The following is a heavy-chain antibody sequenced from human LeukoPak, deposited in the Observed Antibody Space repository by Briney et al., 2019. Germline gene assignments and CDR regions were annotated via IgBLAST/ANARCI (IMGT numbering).Heavy chain of an antibody. V-gene: IGHV3-30*18. J-gene: IGHJ6*02. CDR1: GFTFSSYG. D-gene: IGHD6-19*01. CDR3: AKDSGPYSSGWGPYYYGMDV. CDR2: ISYDGSNK. Sequence: GRSLRLSCAASGFTFSSYGMNWVRQAPGKGLEWVAVISYDGSNKYYADSVKGRFTISRGNSKNTLYLQMNSLRAEDTAVYYCAKDSGPYSSGWGPYYYGMDVWGQGTTVTVSS.